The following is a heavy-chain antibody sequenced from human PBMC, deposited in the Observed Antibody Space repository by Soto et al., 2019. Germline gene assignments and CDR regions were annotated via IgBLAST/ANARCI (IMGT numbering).Heavy chain of an antibody. Sequence: GGSLRLSCAASGFTFSSYAMHWVRQAPGKGLEWVAVISYDGSNKYYADSVKGRFTISRDNSKNTLYLQMNSLRAEDTAVYYCAREMGDYNIYYYYGMDVWGQGTTVTVSS. CDR3: AREMGDYNIYYYYGMDV. D-gene: IGHD3-16*01. CDR1: GFTFSSYA. J-gene: IGHJ6*02. CDR2: ISYDGSNK. V-gene: IGHV3-30-3*01.